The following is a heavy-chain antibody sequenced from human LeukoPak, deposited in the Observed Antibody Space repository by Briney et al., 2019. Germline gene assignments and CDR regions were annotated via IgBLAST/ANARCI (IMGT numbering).Heavy chain of an antibody. V-gene: IGHV3-48*03. D-gene: IGHD4-17*01. CDR1: GFTFSSYE. CDR2: IISSGSTI. Sequence: GGSLRLSCAASGFTFSSYEMNWVRQAPGKGLEWVSYIISSGSTIYYADSVKGRFTISRDNAKNSLYLQMNSLRAEDTAVYYCEPYGDYLDYGMDVWGQGTTVTVSS. CDR3: EPYGDYLDYGMDV. J-gene: IGHJ6*02.